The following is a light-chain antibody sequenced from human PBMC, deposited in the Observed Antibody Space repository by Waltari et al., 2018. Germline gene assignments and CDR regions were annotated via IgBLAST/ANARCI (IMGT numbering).Light chain of an antibody. CDR3: QQRSNWRA. CDR1: QSVSSY. V-gene: IGKV3-11*01. J-gene: IGKJ1*01. CDR2: DAS. Sequence: IVLTHPPAPLPLSPGGRATLSCSASQSVSSYLAWYQHKPGQAPRLLIYDASNRATGIPARFSGSGSGADFALTISSLEPEDFAVYYCQQRSNWRAFGQGTKVEIK.